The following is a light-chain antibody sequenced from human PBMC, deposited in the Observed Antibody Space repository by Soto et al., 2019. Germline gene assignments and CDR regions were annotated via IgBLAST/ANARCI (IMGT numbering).Light chain of an antibody. Sequence: QSVLTQPPSASGTPGQRVTISCSGSSSNIGSNYVYWYQQLPGTAPKLLIYRNNQRPSGVPDRFSGSKSGTSASLAISGLRSGDEADYYCAAWDDSLSVLFGTGTKVTVL. CDR3: AAWDDSLSVL. CDR2: RNN. J-gene: IGLJ1*01. V-gene: IGLV1-47*01. CDR1: SSNIGSNY.